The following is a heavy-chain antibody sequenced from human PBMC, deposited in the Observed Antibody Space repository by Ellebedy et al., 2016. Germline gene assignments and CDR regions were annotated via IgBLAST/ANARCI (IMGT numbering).Heavy chain of an antibody. Sequence: ASVKVSCXASGYTFTGYYMHWVRQAPGQGLEWMGWINPNSGGTNYAQKLQGRVTMTTDTSTSTAYMELRSLRSDDTAVYYCARDCSGGSCYSNWYFDLWGRGTLVTVSS. CDR3: ARDCSGGSCYSNWYFDL. D-gene: IGHD2-15*01. CDR1: GYTFTGYY. J-gene: IGHJ2*01. CDR2: INPNSGGT. V-gene: IGHV1-2*02.